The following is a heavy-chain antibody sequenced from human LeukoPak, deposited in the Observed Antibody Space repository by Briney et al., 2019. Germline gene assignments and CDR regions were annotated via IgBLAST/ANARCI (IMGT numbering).Heavy chain of an antibody. CDR3: ARVGGTGSYYDSSCYLRDDAFDI. CDR1: GGTFSSYA. Sequence: ASVKVSCKASGGTFSSYAISWVRQAPGQGLEWMGRIIPILGIANYAQKFQGRVTITADKSTSTAYMELSSLRSEDTAVYYCARVGGTGSYYDSSCYLRDDAFDIWGQGTMVTVSS. CDR2: IIPILGIA. V-gene: IGHV1-69*04. D-gene: IGHD3-22*01. J-gene: IGHJ3*02.